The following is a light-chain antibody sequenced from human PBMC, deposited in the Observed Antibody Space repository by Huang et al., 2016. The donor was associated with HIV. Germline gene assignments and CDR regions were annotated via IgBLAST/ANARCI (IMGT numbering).Light chain of an antibody. V-gene: IGKV3-15*01. CDR3: HQYNDWPIT. CDR2: VAS. CDR1: QSVSSN. Sequence: EIVMTQSPATLSVSPVGRATLSCRASQSVSSNFAWYQQKPGQAPRLLIYVASTRATGVPARSRGSGSGTECTLTISDPQSEDFAVYFCHQYNDWPITFGPGTKVDIK. J-gene: IGKJ3*01.